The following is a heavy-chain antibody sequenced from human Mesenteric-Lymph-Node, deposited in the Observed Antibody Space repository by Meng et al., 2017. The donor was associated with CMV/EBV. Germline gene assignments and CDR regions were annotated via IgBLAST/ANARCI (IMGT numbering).Heavy chain of an antibody. CDR1: GFIFNDYA. J-gene: IGHJ3*02. Sequence: GGSLRLSCAVSGFIFNDYAMHWVRQTPGKGLEWVSVIAWDGGSTHYADSVKGRFTISRDNSKDSLHLQMNSLRAEDTALYFCVKDRAFGEVHWTFDIRGQGTMVTVSS. CDR2: IAWDGGST. V-gene: IGHV3-43D*03. D-gene: IGHD3-3*01. CDR3: VKDRAFGEVHWTFDI.